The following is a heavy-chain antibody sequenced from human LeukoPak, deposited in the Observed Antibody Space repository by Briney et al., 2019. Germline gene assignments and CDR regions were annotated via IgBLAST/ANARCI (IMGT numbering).Heavy chain of an antibody. J-gene: IGHJ6*03. V-gene: IGHV3-21*01. CDR2: ISSTSTFI. CDR1: GFTFSSDS. Sequence: PGGSLRLSCAASGFTFSSDSMNWVRQAPGKGLEWVASISSTSTFIYSADSVKGRFTISRDTAKNSLFLQMNSLRAEDTAIYYCARDCFDSSDYSQTYYYCYMDVWGKGTTVTVSS. CDR3: ARDCFDSSDYSQTYYYCYMDV. D-gene: IGHD3-22*01.